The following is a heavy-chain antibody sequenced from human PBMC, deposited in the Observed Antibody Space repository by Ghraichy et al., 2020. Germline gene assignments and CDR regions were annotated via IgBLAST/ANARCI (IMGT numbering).Heavy chain of an antibody. V-gene: IGHV1-2*06. CDR3: ARGELGIGCYYYGMDV. CDR1: GYTFTGYY. D-gene: IGHD7-27*01. J-gene: IGHJ6*02. Sequence: ASVKVSCKASGYTFTGYYMHWVRQAPGQGLEWMGRINPNSGGTNYAQKFQGRVTMTRDTSISTAYMELSRLRSDDTAVYYCARGELGIGCYYYGMDVWGQGTTVTVSS. CDR2: INPNSGGT.